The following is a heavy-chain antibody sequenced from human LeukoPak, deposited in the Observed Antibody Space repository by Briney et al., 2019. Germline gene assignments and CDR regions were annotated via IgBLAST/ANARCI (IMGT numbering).Heavy chain of an antibody. CDR1: GGSISSYY. CDR3: ARLMTQGRAFDI. V-gene: IGHV4-59*01. J-gene: IGHJ3*02. Sequence: SETLSLTCTVSGGSISSYYWSWIRQPPGKGLEWIGYIYYSGSTNYNPPLKSRVTISVDTSKNQFSLKLSSVTAADTAVYYCARLMTQGRAFDIWGQGTMVTVSS. D-gene: IGHD3-16*01. CDR2: IYYSGST.